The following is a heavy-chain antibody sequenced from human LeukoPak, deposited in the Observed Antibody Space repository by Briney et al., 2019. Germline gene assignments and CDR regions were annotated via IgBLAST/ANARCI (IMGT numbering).Heavy chain of an antibody. J-gene: IGHJ4*02. CDR1: GGSISSYY. Sequence: PSETLSLTCTVSGGSISSYYWSWIRQPPGKGLEWIGYIYYSGTTNYNPSLKSRVTISVDTSKSQFSLKLSSVTAADTAVYYCARGGSYYLGVGGKASTMLFDYWGQGTLVTVSS. CDR2: IYYSGTT. D-gene: IGHD1-26*01. V-gene: IGHV4-59*01. CDR3: ARGGSYYLGVGGKASTMLFDY.